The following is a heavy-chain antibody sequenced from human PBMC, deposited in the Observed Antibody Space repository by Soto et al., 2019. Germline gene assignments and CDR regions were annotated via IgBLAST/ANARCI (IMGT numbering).Heavy chain of an antibody. CDR2: IIPIFGTA. V-gene: IGHV1-69*13. Sequence: SVKVSCKASGGTFSSYAISWVRQAPGQGLEWMGGIIPIFGTANYAQKFQGRVTITADESTSTAYMELSSLRSEDTAVYYCARESRRGHPLFGYWGQGTLVTVSS. J-gene: IGHJ4*02. CDR1: GGTFSSYA. CDR3: ARESRRGHPLFGY.